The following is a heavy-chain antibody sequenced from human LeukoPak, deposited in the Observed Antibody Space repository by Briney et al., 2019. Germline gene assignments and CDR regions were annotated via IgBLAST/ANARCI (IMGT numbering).Heavy chain of an antibody. CDR1: GYAFTSYG. CDR2: ISAYNGNT. J-gene: IGHJ5*02. D-gene: IGHD6-19*01. V-gene: IGHV1-18*01. CDR3: ARQWRGFWFDP. Sequence: SVKVSCKASGYAFTSYGISWVRQAPGQGLEWMGWISAYNGNTNYAQKLQGRVTMTTDTSTSTAYMELRSLRSEDTAVYYCARQWRGFWFDPWGQGTLVTVSS.